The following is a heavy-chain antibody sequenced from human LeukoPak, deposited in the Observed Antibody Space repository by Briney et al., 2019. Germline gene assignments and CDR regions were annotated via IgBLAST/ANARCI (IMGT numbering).Heavy chain of an antibody. CDR3: ARDQPILYYFDY. CDR2: IYYSGST. D-gene: IGHD1-14*01. CDR1: SGSISSGSYS. Sequence: PSATLSLTCTVSSGSISSGSYSWSWIRQPPGRGLEWIGYIYYSGSTYYNPSLKSRVTISVDTSKIQFSLKLSSVTAADTAVYYCARDQPILYYFDYWGQGTLVTVSS. V-gene: IGHV4-31*03. J-gene: IGHJ4*02.